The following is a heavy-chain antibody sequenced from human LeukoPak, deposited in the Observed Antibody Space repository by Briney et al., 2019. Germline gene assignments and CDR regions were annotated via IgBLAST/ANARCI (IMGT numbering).Heavy chain of an antibody. Sequence: GGSLRLSCAASGFIFSSYVMHWVRQAPGKGLEWVAVIWNDGSNKYFADSVKGRFTISRDSSKNTLYLQMNSLRAEDTAVYYCASATGDNDAFDIWGQGTMVTVSS. V-gene: IGHV3-33*01. CDR2: IWNDGSNK. J-gene: IGHJ3*02. CDR3: ASATGDNDAFDI. D-gene: IGHD7-27*01. CDR1: GFIFSSYV.